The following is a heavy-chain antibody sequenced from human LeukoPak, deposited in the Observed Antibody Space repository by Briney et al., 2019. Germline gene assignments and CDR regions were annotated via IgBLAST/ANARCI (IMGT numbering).Heavy chain of an antibody. CDR3: AKVGSSGWYRD. CDR1: GFTFSSYA. D-gene: IGHD6-19*01. V-gene: IGHV3-23*01. J-gene: IGHJ4*02. CDR2: ISGSGGST. Sequence: GGSLRLSCAASGFTFSSYAMSWVRQAPGKGLEWVLAISGSGGSTYYADSVKGRFTISRDNSKNTLYLQMNSLRAEDTAVYYCAKVGSSGWYRDWGQGTLVTVSS.